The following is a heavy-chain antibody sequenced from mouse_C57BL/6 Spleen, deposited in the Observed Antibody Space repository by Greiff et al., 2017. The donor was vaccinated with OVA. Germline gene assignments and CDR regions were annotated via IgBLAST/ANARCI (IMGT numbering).Heavy chain of an antibody. J-gene: IGHJ4*01. V-gene: IGHV1-69*01. Sequence: VQLVESGAELVMPGASVKLSCKASGYTFTSYWMHWVKQRPGQGLEWIGEIDPSDSYTNYNQKFKGKSTLTVDKSSSTAYMQLSSLTSEDSAVYYCARRASYYSNYYAMDYWGQGTSVTVSS. CDR3: ARRASYYSNYYAMDY. D-gene: IGHD2-5*01. CDR2: IDPSDSYT. CDR1: GYTFTSYW.